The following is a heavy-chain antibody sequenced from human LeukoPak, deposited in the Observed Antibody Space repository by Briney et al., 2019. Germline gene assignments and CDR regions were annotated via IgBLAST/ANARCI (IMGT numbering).Heavy chain of an antibody. D-gene: IGHD4/OR15-4a*01. CDR2: IYYSGST. V-gene: IGHV4-39*07. CDR3: ARMGAIAGASANVDF. CDR1: GGSISSSSYY. Sequence: SETLSLTCTVSGGSISSSSYYWGWIRQPPGKGLEWIGSIYYSGSTNYNPSLKSRVTISVDTSKNQFSLRLNSVTTADTAVYYCARMGAIAGASANVDFWGQGTLVTVSS. J-gene: IGHJ4*02.